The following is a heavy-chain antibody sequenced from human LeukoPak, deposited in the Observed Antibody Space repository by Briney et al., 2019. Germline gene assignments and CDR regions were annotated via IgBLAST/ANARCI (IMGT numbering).Heavy chain of an antibody. Sequence: GGSLRLSCAASGFTFSTFWMHWVRQTPGKGLVWVSRTSNDGSTTHYADSVKGRFTISRDNAKNTLFLHMNSLRAEDTAVYYCARSGYNRFDYWGQGTLVTVSS. CDR2: TSNDGSTT. CDR3: ARSGYNRFDY. V-gene: IGHV3-74*01. J-gene: IGHJ4*02. CDR1: GFTFSTFW. D-gene: IGHD5-24*01.